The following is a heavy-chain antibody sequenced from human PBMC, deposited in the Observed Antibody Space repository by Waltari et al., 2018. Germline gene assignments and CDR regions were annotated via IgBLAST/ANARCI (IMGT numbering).Heavy chain of an antibody. Sequence: QVQLQESGPGLVKPSETLSLTCTVSGGSISSYYWSWIRQPPGKGLEWIGYIYYSGGTNYNPSLKSRVTISVDTSKNQFSLKLSSGTAADTAVYYWARAGDGSGSQGGDWFDPWGQGTLVTVSS. CDR2: IYYSGGT. V-gene: IGHV4-59*01. D-gene: IGHD3-10*01. J-gene: IGHJ5*02. CDR3: ARAGDGSGSQGGDWFDP. CDR1: GGSISSYY.